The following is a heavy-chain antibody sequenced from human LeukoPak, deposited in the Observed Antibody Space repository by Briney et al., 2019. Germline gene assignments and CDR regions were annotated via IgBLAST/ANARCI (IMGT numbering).Heavy chain of an antibody. D-gene: IGHD5-24*01. V-gene: IGHV1-69*04. CDR2: IIPIVGVA. CDR3: ARGGLGRLATTHPFYYGMDV. CDR1: GGTFSTYA. Sequence: SVKVSCKASGGTFSTYAITWVRQAPGQGLEWMGRIIPIVGVAKYAQKLQGRVTITADKSTSTAYMELSSLRSEDTAVYYCARGGLGRLATTHPFYYGMDVWGQGTTVTVSS. J-gene: IGHJ6*02.